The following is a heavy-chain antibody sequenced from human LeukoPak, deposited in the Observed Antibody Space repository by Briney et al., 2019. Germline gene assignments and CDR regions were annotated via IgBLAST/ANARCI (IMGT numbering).Heavy chain of an antibody. CDR2: ISAYNGNT. D-gene: IGHD2-21*01. CDR1: GYPFSRYG. CDR3: AREAYCGGDKTPRLYYYYYGMDV. J-gene: IGHJ6*02. Sequence: ASVKVSCKASGYPFSRYGITWVRQAPGQGLEWMGWISAYNGNTNYAQNLQGRVTMTTDTSTSTAYMELRSLRSDDTAVYYCAREAYCGGDKTPRLYYYYYGMDVWGQGTTVTVS. V-gene: IGHV1-18*01.